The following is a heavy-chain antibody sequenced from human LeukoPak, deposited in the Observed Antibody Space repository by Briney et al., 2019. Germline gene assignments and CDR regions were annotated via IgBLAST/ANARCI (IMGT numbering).Heavy chain of an antibody. CDR3: ARNYHRAWFGP. V-gene: IGHV3-7*01. J-gene: IGHJ5*02. D-gene: IGHD3-10*01. Sequence: GGSLRLSCAASGLTFSSYWMSWVRQAPGKGLEWVANIKQDGSEKYYVDSVKGRFTISRDNAKNSLYLQMNSLRAEDTAVYYCARNYHRAWFGPWGQGTLVTVSS. CDR1: GLTFSSYW. CDR2: IKQDGSEK.